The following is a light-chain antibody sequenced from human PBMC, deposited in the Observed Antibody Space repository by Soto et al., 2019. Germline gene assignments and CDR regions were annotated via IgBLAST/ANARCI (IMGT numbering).Light chain of an antibody. CDR3: QQYGSSPIT. J-gene: IGKJ5*01. CDR1: QSVSSSY. V-gene: IGKV3-20*01. CDR2: GAS. Sequence: EIVLTQSPGTLSLSPGERSTLSCRASQSVSSSYLAWYQQKPGQAPRLLIYGASSRATGITDRFSGSGSGTDFTLTISRLEPEDFAVYYCQQYGSSPITVGQGTRLEIK.